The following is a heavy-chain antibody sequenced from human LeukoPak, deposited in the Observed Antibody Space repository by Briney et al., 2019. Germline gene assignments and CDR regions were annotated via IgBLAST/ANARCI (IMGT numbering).Heavy chain of an antibody. V-gene: IGHV4-59*12. D-gene: IGHD3-10*01. Sequence: PSETLSLTCTVSGGSISSYYWTWIRQPPGKGLEWIGYIYYSGSTNYNPSLKSRVTISVDTSKNQFSLKLSSVTAADTAVYYCARVLNYYGSGSYYSYFDYWGQGTLVTVSS. CDR1: GGSISSYY. J-gene: IGHJ4*02. CDR3: ARVLNYYGSGSYYSYFDY. CDR2: IYYSGST.